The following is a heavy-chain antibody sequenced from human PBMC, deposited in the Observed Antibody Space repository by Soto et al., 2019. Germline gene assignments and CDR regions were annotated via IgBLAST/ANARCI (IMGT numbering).Heavy chain of an antibody. Sequence: GGSLRLSCAASGFTFSSYAMSWVRQAPGKGLEWVSAISGSGGSTYYADSVKGRFTISRDNSKNTLYLQMNSLRAEDTAVYYCAKHRIAVAGTTENYYYGMDVWGQGTTVTVSS. D-gene: IGHD6-19*01. CDR1: GFTFSSYA. J-gene: IGHJ6*02. CDR3: AKHRIAVAGTTENYYYGMDV. V-gene: IGHV3-23*01. CDR2: ISGSGGST.